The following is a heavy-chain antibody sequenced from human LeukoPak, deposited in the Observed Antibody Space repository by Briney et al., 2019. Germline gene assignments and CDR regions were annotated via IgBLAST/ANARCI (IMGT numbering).Heavy chain of an antibody. Sequence: ASVKVSCKATGYTFSDHGFSWVRQGPGQGLEWLGWISIFNGNTNYAQKFQGRVTMTEDTSTDTAYMELSSLRSEDTAVYYCATRDFWSGYIDYWGQGTLVTVSS. D-gene: IGHD3-3*01. CDR1: GYTFSDHG. CDR3: ATRDFWSGYIDY. CDR2: ISIFNGNT. V-gene: IGHV1-18*01. J-gene: IGHJ4*02.